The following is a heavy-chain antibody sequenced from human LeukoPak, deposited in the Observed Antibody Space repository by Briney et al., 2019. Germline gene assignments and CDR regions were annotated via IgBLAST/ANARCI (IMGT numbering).Heavy chain of an antibody. Sequence: PSGTLSLTCGVSGGSISSGIRWSWVRQPPGKGLEWVGEIHHEGSTKYSPSLKSRVTISVDKSKNQFSLKLNSVTAADTAVYYCARDQVVTTGPYYYYYGMDVWGQGTTVTVSS. D-gene: IGHD2-21*02. V-gene: IGHV4-4*02. J-gene: IGHJ6*02. CDR3: ARDQVVTTGPYYYYYGMDV. CDR2: IHHEGST. CDR1: GGSISSGIR.